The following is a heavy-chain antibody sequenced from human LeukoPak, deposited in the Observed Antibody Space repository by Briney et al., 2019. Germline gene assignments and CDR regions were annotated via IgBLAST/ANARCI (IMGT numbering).Heavy chain of an antibody. D-gene: IGHD2-2*01. V-gene: IGHV1-18*01. CDR1: GYTFTSYG. J-gene: IGHJ4*02. Sequence: ASVKVSCKASGYTFTSYGISWVRQAPGQGLEWMGWISAYNGNTNYAQKLQGRVTMTTDTSTSTAYMELRSLRSDDTAVYYCARSGYCSSTSCYRFDYWGQGTLVTVSS. CDR3: ARSGYCSSTSCYRFDY. CDR2: ISAYNGNT.